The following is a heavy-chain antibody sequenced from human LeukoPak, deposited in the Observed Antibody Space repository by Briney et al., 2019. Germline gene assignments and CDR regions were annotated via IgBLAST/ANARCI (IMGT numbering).Heavy chain of an antibody. CDR1: GFTFSSYD. D-gene: IGHD1-26*01. CDR3: ARGGVGATTGAFDI. Sequence: PGGSLRLSCAASGFTFSSYDMHWARQATGKGLEWVSGIGTAGDTYYPGSVKGRFTISRENAKNSLYLQMNSLRAGDTAVYYCARGGVGATTGAFDIWGQGTMVTVSS. V-gene: IGHV3-13*01. CDR2: IGTAGDT. J-gene: IGHJ3*02.